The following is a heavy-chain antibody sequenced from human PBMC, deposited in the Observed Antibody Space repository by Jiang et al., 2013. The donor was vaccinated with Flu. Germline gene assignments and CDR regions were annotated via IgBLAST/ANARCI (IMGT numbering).Heavy chain of an antibody. CDR3: ARESSTDFFLDY. V-gene: IGHV3-7*01. D-gene: IGHD4-17*01. Sequence: GSVKGRFTISRDNAKNSLTLQMNSLQVEDTAIYYCARESSTDFFLDYWGQGTLVTVSS. J-gene: IGHJ4*02.